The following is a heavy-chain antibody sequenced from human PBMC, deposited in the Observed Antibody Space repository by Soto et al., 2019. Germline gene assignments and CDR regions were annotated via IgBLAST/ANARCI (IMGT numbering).Heavy chain of an antibody. CDR3: STGGYFLDY. CDR1: GFTFSNAW. V-gene: IGHV3-15*05. Sequence: GGSLRLSCAASGFTFSNAWMNWVRQAPGRGLEWVGRIKSKADGETTDYAAPVKGGISISRDDSKNTVDLQMNNLKMEDAAVYYCSTGGYFLDYWGQGTLVTVSS. CDR2: IKSKADGETT. D-gene: IGHD3-16*01. J-gene: IGHJ4*02.